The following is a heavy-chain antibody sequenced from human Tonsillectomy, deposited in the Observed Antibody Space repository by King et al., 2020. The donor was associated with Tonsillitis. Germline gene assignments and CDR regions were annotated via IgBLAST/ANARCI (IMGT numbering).Heavy chain of an antibody. D-gene: IGHD2-15*01. CDR1: GFTFSSYA. Sequence: VQLVESGGGLVQPGGSLRLSCAASGFTFSSYAMRWVRQAPGGGLEWVSSITGSGAATYHAESVGGRFTIPRDNSKNILYLQINSLRVDDTAVYYCVKAPSRVGYLQHWGQGTLVTVSS. CDR2: ITGSGAAT. V-gene: IGHV3-23*04. J-gene: IGHJ1*01. CDR3: VKAPSRVGYLQH.